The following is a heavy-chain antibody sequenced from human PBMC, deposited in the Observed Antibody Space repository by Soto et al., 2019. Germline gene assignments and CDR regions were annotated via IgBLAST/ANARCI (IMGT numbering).Heavy chain of an antibody. CDR1: GGSISSAAYY. Sequence: SETLSLTCTVSGGSISSAAYYWSWIRQHPGKGLEWIGYISHSGSTYYTPSLKSRVTISADTSKNQFSLKLSSVTAADTAVYYCARKSDYYDYWGQGTLVTVAS. J-gene: IGHJ4*02. CDR3: ARKSDYYDY. V-gene: IGHV4-31*03. CDR2: ISHSGST.